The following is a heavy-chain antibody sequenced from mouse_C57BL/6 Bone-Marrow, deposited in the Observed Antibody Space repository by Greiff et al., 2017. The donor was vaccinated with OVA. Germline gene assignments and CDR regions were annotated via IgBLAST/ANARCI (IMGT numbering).Heavy chain of an antibody. V-gene: IGHV1-72*01. D-gene: IGHD2-5*01. CDR3: ARRAYYSNWYFDV. CDR1: GYTFTSYW. Sequence: QVQLQQPGAELVKPGASVKLSCKASGYTFTSYWMHWVKQRPGRGLEWIGRIDPNSGGTKYNEKFKSKATLTVDKPSSTAYVQLSSLTSEDSAVYYCARRAYYSNWYFDVWGTGTTVTVSS. J-gene: IGHJ1*03. CDR2: IDPNSGGT.